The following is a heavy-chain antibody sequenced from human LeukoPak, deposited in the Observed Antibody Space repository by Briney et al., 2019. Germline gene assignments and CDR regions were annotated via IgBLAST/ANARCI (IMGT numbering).Heavy chain of an antibody. CDR2: IRTSGTNT. V-gene: IGHV3-48*04. CDR1: GFTFSSFS. J-gene: IGHJ2*01. CDR3: ARDPAYYYGSGRSYFDL. D-gene: IGHD3-10*01. Sequence: GGSLRLSCAASGFTFSSFSMNWVRQAPGKGLEWVSYIRTSGTNTDYTGSVKGRFTISRDDAKNSLYLQMNSLRAEDTAVYYCARDPAYYYGSGRSYFDLWGRGTLVTVSS.